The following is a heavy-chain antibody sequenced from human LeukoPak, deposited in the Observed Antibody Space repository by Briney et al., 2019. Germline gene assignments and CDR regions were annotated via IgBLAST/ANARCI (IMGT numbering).Heavy chain of an antibody. J-gene: IGHJ6*02. CDR3: ARGELERLNSGGMDV. CDR1: GGSISSYY. Sequence: SETLSLTCTVSGGSISSYYWSWIRQPPGKGLEWIGYIYYSGSANYNPSLKSRVTISVDTAKNQFSLNLSSMTAADAAVYYCARGELERLNSGGMDVWGQGTTVTVSS. V-gene: IGHV4-59*12. CDR2: IYYSGSA. D-gene: IGHD1-1*01.